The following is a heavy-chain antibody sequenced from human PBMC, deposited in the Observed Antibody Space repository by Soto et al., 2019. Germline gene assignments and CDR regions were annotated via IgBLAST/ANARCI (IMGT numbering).Heavy chain of an antibody. CDR1: GDSVSSGSYF. Sequence: SETLSLTCTVSGDSVSSGSYFWSWIRQPPGKGLEWIGYIYFSGSTNYKPSLESRVTISVDTSKNQFSLRLNSVTAADTAVYYCAKGPLGYCSSTSCYTFAFDIWGQGTMVTVS. CDR3: AKGPLGYCSSTSCYTFAFDI. V-gene: IGHV4-61*01. CDR2: IYFSGST. D-gene: IGHD2-2*02. J-gene: IGHJ3*02.